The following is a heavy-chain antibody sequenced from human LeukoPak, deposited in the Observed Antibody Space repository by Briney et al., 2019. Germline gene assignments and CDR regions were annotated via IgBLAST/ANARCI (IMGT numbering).Heavy chain of an antibody. J-gene: IGHJ4*02. Sequence: GGSLRLSCAASGFTFSSYGMHWVRQAPGKGLEWVAVISYDGSNKYYADSVKGRFTISRDNSKNTLYLQMNSLRAEDTAVYYCARGKVSTSCYDYWGQGTLVTVSS. D-gene: IGHD2-2*01. CDR1: GFTFSSYG. V-gene: IGHV3-30*03. CDR2: ISYDGSNK. CDR3: ARGKVSTSCYDY.